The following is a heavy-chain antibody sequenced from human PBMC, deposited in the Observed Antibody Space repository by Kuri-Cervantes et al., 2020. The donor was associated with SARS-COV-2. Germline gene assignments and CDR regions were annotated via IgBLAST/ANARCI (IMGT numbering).Heavy chain of an antibody. CDR3: ARWQKYGSGSYSDAFDI. J-gene: IGHJ3*02. D-gene: IGHD3-10*01. CDR1: GGSISSGSYY. Sequence: LRLSCTVSGGSISSGSYYWSWIRQPAGKGLEWIGRIYTSGSTNYNPSLKSRVTISVDTSKNQFSLKLSSVTAADTAVYYCARWQKYGSGSYSDAFDIWGQGTMVTVSS. V-gene: IGHV4-61*02. CDR2: IYTSGST.